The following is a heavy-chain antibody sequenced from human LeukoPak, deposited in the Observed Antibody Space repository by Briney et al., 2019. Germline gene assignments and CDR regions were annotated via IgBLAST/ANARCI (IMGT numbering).Heavy chain of an antibody. CDR1: GGSISSYY. CDR2: IYTSGST. J-gene: IGHJ6*03. Sequence: SETLSLTCTVSGGSISSYYWSWIRQPPGKGLEWIGYIYTSGSTNYNPSLKSRVTILVDTSKNQFSLKLSSVTAADTAVYYCARTEKYYDFWSGYYRTSDYYYYMDVWGKGTTVTVSS. V-gene: IGHV4-4*09. CDR3: ARTEKYYDFWSGYYRTSDYYYYMDV. D-gene: IGHD3-3*01.